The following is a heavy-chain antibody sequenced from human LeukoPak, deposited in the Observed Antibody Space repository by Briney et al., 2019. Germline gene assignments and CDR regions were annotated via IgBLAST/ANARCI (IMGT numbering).Heavy chain of an antibody. J-gene: IGHJ5*02. CDR3: AGQVLEWSGGWFDR. D-gene: IGHD3-3*01. CDR1: GFTFSTYA. V-gene: IGHV3-30-3*01. CDR2: ISYDGGNK. Sequence: GGSLRLSCAASGFTFSTYAMHWVRQAPGKGLEWVAVISYDGGNKYYADSVKGRFTISRDNSKNTLYLQMNSLRAEDTAVYYCAGQVLEWSGGWFDRWGQGTLVTVSS.